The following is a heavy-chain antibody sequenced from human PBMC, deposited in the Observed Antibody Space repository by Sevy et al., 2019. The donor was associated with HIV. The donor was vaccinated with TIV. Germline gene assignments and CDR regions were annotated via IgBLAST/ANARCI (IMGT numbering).Heavy chain of an antibody. J-gene: IGHJ4*02. D-gene: IGHD2-2*01. CDR3: ARDQEYCSTSTNTCYSGLDS. CDR1: GYTFTNYA. CDR2: ISGFNGDT. V-gene: IGHV1-18*01. Sequence: ASVKVSCKASGYTFTNYAISWVRQVPGQGLEWMGWISGFNGDTKNAEKFQGRFTMTTDTSTKTAYMDLRSLRSDDTAVYFCARDQEYCSTSTNTCYSGLDSWGQGTLVTVSS.